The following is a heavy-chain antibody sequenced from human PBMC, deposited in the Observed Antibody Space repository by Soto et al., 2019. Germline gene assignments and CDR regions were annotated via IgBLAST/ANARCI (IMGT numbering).Heavy chain of an antibody. Sequence: QVQLVQSGAEVTKPGASVKVSCKASGYTFTSYDINWVRQATGQGLEWMGWMNPNSGNTGYARELQGRVTMTRDTSISTAYMELSSLRSEDTDVYYCARATRVAGGTDCFYSWGQGSLVTVSS. J-gene: IGHJ4*02. CDR2: MNPNSGNT. CDR3: ARATRVAGGTDCFYS. D-gene: IGHD2-15*01. V-gene: IGHV1-8*01. CDR1: GYTFTSYD.